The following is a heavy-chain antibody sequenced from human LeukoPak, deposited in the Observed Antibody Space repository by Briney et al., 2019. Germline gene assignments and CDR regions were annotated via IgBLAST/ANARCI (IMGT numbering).Heavy chain of an antibody. J-gene: IGHJ2*01. CDR3: ARILGDYGWYWYFDL. D-gene: IGHD4-17*01. V-gene: IGHV4-59*01. CDR1: GGSISSYN. Sequence: SETLSLTCTVSGGSISSYNWSWIRQPPGKGLEWIGYIYYSGSTNYNPSLKSRVTISVDTSKNQFSLKLSSVTAADTAVYYCARILGDYGWYWYFDLWGRGTLVTVSS. CDR2: IYYSGST.